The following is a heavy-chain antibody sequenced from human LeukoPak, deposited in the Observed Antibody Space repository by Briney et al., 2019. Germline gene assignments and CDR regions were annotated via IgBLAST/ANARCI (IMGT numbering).Heavy chain of an antibody. V-gene: IGHV4-39*01. CDR2: IYYSGST. D-gene: IGHD2-21*02. CDR3: ATSLCGGDCSIDY. Sequence: PSETLSLTCTVSGGSISSSSYYWGWIRQPPGKGLEWIGSIYYSGSTYYNPSLKSRVTISVDTSKNQFSLKLSPVTAADTAVYYCATSLCGGDCSIDYWGQGTLVTVSS. J-gene: IGHJ4*02. CDR1: GGSISSSSYY.